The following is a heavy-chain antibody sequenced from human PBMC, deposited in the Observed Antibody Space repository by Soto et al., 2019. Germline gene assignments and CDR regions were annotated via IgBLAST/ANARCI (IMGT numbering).Heavy chain of an antibody. Sequence: GGSLRLSCAASGFTFSSYAMSWVRQAPGKGLEWVSAISGSGGSTYYADSVKGRFTISRDNSKNTLYLQMNSLRAEDTAVYYCVVKGPLGHSSGWYGHFDYWGQGTLVTVYS. J-gene: IGHJ4*02. D-gene: IGHD6-19*01. V-gene: IGHV3-23*01. CDR1: GFTFSSYA. CDR2: ISGSGGST. CDR3: VVKGPLGHSSGWYGHFDY.